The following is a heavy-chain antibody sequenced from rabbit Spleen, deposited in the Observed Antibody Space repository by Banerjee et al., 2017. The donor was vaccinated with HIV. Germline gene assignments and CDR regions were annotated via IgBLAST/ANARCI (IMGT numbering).Heavy chain of an antibody. CDR1: GFDLSSGGD. D-gene: IGHD2-1*01. CDR2: VYAGSSGNT. J-gene: IGHJ4*01. CDR3: ARGSAAMTMVITGFYFDL. V-gene: IGHV1S45*01. Sequence: QEQLEESGGDLVKPGASLTLTCKASGFDLSSGGDMCWVRQAPGKGLEWIACVYAGSSGNTYSATWAKGRFTISKTSSTTVTLQVTSLTAADTATYFCARGSAAMTMVITGFYFDLWGPGTLVTVS.